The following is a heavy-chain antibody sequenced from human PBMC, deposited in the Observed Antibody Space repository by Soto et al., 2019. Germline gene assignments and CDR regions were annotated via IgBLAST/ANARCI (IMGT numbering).Heavy chain of an antibody. CDR1: GFTVSTSY. CDR2: IYAGGTS. Sequence: PGGSLRLSCAASGFTVSTSYMNWVRQAPGKGLEWVSVIYAGGTSYYADSVKGRFSISRDNSKNSLYLQMNSLRAGDTAVYYCARARPMSQTIDYWGQGTLVTVSS. V-gene: IGHV3-66*01. J-gene: IGHJ4*02. D-gene: IGHD3-22*01. CDR3: ARARPMSQTIDY.